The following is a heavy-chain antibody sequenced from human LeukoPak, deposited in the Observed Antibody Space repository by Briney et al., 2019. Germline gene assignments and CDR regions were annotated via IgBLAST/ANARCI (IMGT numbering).Heavy chain of an antibody. V-gene: IGHV1-46*01. J-gene: IGHJ6*02. Sequence: PVASVKVSCKASGYTFTSYYMHWVRQAPGQGLEWMGIINPSGGSTSYAQKFQGRVTMTRDTSTSTVYMELSSLRSEDTAVYYCARDLGSLTQRYFDWLIPAPYYYYGMDIWGQGTTVTVSS. D-gene: IGHD3-9*01. CDR1: GYTFTSYY. CDR2: INPSGGST. CDR3: ARDLGSLTQRYFDWLIPAPYYYYGMDI.